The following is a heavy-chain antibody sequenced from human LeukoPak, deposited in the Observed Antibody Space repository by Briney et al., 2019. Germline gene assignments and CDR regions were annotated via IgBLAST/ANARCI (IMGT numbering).Heavy chain of an antibody. J-gene: IGHJ5*02. D-gene: IGHD2-2*01. CDR2: IIPIFGTA. Sequence: ASVKVSCKASGGTSSSYAISWVRQAPGQGLEWMGGIIPIFGTANYAQKFQGRVTITTDESTSTAYMELSSLRSEDTAVYYCAMVVPAATGRWFDPWGQGTLVTVSS. V-gene: IGHV1-69*05. CDR1: GGTSSSYA. CDR3: AMVVPAATGRWFDP.